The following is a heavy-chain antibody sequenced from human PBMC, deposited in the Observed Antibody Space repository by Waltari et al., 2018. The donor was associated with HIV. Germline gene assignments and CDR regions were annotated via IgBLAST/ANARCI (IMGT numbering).Heavy chain of an antibody. D-gene: IGHD4-17*01. CDR1: GFTFSHSY. CDR2: ISASGSSI. CDR3: ARGGPDYGEPIDY. Sequence: QVQLVESGGGLVKPGGSLRLSCAASGFTFSHSYIIWVRQAPGKGLEWVSYISASGSSIFYADSVKGRFTISRDNAKNSLFLQMNSLTAEDTAVYYCARGGPDYGEPIDYWGQGTLVTVSS. V-gene: IGHV3-11*01. J-gene: IGHJ4*02.